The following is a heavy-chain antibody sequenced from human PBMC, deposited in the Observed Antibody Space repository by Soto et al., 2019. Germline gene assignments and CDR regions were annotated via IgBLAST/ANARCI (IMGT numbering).Heavy chain of an antibody. Sequence: ASVKVSCKASGFTFTRFYIHWVRQVPGQGLEWMGWINPNSGAANYVQKFQGRVTITKDKSINTAYMELSSLRSDDTAVYYCASGIAAIYGMDVRGQGNTVTVYS. CDR2: INPNSGAA. D-gene: IGHD6-13*01. V-gene: IGHV1-2*02. CDR1: GFTFTRFY. J-gene: IGHJ6*02. CDR3: ASGIAAIYGMDV.